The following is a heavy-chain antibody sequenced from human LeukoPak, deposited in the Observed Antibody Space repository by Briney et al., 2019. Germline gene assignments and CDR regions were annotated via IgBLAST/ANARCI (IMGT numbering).Heavy chain of an antibody. Sequence: GGSLRLSCEVYGLIFRDAWVSWVRQAPGKGLEWVGRIKSQGGGGTRDYGAPVKGRFSTSRGDSRNTIYLQMKSLKTEDTGIYYCTHISSVPDRFTSWGQGTLVTVSS. D-gene: IGHD2-21*01. CDR1: GLIFRDAW. J-gene: IGHJ5*02. CDR3: THISSVPDRFTS. V-gene: IGHV3-15*01. CDR2: IKSQGGGGTR.